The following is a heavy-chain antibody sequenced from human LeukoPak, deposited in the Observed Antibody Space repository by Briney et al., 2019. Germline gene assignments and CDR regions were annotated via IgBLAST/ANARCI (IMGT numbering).Heavy chain of an antibody. CDR3: ARGRSGWYVDY. Sequence: GGSLRLSCAASGFTVSTNYMSWVRQAPGKGLEWVSVIYSGGTTYYADSVKGRFTISRDNSKNTLFLQMNSLRGEDTAVYYCARGRSGWYVDYWGQGTLVTVSS. CDR2: IYSGGTT. V-gene: IGHV3-53*01. D-gene: IGHD6-19*01. J-gene: IGHJ4*02. CDR1: GFTVSTNY.